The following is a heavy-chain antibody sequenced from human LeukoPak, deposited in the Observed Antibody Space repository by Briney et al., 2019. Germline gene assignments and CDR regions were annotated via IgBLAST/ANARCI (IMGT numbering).Heavy chain of an antibody. J-gene: IGHJ2*01. Sequence: GGSLRLSCAASGFTFDDYAMHWVRQAPGKGLELVSGISWNSGSIGYADSVKGRFTISRDNAKNSLYLQMNSLRAEDTALYYCATYYYDSSGYYSGWYFDLWGRGTLVTVSS. CDR3: ATYYYDSSGYYSGWYFDL. CDR2: ISWNSGSI. V-gene: IGHV3-9*01. CDR1: GFTFDDYA. D-gene: IGHD3-22*01.